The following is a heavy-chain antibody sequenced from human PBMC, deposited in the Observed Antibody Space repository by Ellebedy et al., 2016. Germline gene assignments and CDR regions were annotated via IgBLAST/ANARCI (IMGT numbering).Heavy chain of an antibody. V-gene: IGHV1-46*01. CDR3: ARVVVVPAAIRSYYYYGMDV. Sequence: ASVKVSXXASGYTFTSYYMHWVRQAPGQGLEWMGIINPSGGSTSYAQKFQGRVTMTRDTSTSTVYMELSSLRSEDTAVYYCARVVVVPAAIRSYYYYGMDVWGQGTTVTVSS. J-gene: IGHJ6*02. D-gene: IGHD2-2*01. CDR1: GYTFTSYY. CDR2: INPSGGST.